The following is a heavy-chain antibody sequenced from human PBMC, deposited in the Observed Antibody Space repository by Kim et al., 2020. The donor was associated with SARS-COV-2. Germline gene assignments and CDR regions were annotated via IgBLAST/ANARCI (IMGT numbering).Heavy chain of an antibody. J-gene: IGHJ4*02. D-gene: IGHD6-19*01. CDR2: IDPSDSYT. CDR1: GYSFTSYW. V-gene: IGHV5-10-1*01. Sequence: GESLKISCKGSGYSFTSYWIIWVRQTPGKGLEWMGRIDPSDSYTNYSPSFQGHVTISADKSISTAYLQWRSLKASDTAMYYCASAYNSGWCSNDYWGQGTLVTVSS. CDR3: ASAYNSGWCSNDY.